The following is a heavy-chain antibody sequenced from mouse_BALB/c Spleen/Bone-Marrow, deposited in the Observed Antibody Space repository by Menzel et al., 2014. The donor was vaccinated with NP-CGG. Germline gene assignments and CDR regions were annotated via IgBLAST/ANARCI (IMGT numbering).Heavy chain of an antibody. CDR1: GYTFTDYA. CDR3: ARARDGSCYDGFAY. D-gene: IGHD1-1*01. J-gene: IGHJ3*01. V-gene: IGHV1-67*01. CDR2: ISTYSGNT. Sequence: QVQLKESGPELARPGVSVKISCKGSGYTFTDYAMHWVKQSPAKSLEWIGVISTYSGNTNYNQKFKGKATMTVDKSSSTAYMELARLTSEDSAIYYCARARDGSCYDGFAYWGQGTLVTVSA.